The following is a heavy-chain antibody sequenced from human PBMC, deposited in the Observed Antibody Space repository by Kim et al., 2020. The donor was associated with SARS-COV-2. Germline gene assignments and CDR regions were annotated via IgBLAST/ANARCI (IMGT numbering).Heavy chain of an antibody. CDR2: VDHSGTT. V-gene: IGHV4-34*01. D-gene: IGHD6-13*01. CDR3: ARGRASSTWYLGGTFYHGMDV. CDR1: GTSLRYYY. J-gene: IGHJ6*02. Sequence: SETLSLTCEVNGTSLRYYYWSWIRLSPGKGLEWIGEVDHSGTTNYNPTLRSRVTIAVHTTKNQITLKLRSVTAADTAVFYCARGRASSTWYLGGTFYHGMDVWGQGPAVTVSS.